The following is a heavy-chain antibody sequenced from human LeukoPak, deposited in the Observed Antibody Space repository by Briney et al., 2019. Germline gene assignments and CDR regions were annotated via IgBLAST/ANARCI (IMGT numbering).Heavy chain of an antibody. CDR3: ARSQNYYGSGDY. J-gene: IGHJ4*02. D-gene: IGHD3-10*01. V-gene: IGHV4-59*01. Sequence: SGGSLRLSCAASGFTCSTYVMSWLRQPPGKALEWIGYIYYTGKTYYNPSLEGRVTILVDTSRNHFSVKLSSVTAADTAVYYCARSQNYYGSGDYWSQGTLVTVSS. CDR1: GFTCSTYV. CDR2: IYYTGKT.